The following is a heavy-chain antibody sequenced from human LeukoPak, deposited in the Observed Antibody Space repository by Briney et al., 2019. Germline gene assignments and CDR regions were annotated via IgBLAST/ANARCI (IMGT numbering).Heavy chain of an antibody. CDR2: ISAHNGNT. CDR3: ARVGYSSSWYNYYYYMDV. V-gene: IGHV1-18*01. J-gene: IGHJ6*03. D-gene: IGHD6-13*01. Sequence: GASVKVSCKASGYTFGSYDITWVRQAPGQGLEWMGWISAHNGNTNYAQKLQGRVTMTTDTSTSTAYMELRSLRSDDTAVYYCARVGYSSSWYNYYYYMDVWGKGTTVTVSS. CDR1: GYTFGSYD.